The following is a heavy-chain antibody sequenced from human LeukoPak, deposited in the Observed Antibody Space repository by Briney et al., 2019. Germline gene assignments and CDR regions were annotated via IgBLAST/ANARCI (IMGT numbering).Heavy chain of an antibody. CDR3: LVWKHVFDR. D-gene: IGHD5/OR15-5a*01. CDR1: GFTFSSYG. Sequence: GRSLRLSCAASGFTFSSYGMHWVRQAPGKGLEWVAVMSYDGSKEYYADSVKGRFTISRDNSKNTLYLQMNSLRVEDTAVYYCLVWKHVFDRWGQGTLVTVSS. J-gene: IGHJ5*02. CDR2: MSYDGSKE. V-gene: IGHV3-30*03.